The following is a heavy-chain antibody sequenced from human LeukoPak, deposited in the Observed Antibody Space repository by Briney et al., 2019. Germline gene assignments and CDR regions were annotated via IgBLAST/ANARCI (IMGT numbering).Heavy chain of an antibody. J-gene: IGHJ4*02. CDR3: ARPLITTVRGVIAGFDY. Sequence: GGSLRLSCGASGFTFSNYGMLWVRQAPGKGLEWVAFIRYDGNNKLYADSVKGRFTISRDNSKNTLYLQMNSLRAEDTAVYYCARPLITTVRGVIAGFDYWGQGTLVTVSS. V-gene: IGHV3-30*02. D-gene: IGHD3-10*01. CDR2: IRYDGNNK. CDR1: GFTFSNYG.